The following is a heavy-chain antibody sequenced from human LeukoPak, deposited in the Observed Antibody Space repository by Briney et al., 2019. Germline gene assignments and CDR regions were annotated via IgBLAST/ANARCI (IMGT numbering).Heavy chain of an antibody. CDR2: IIPILGIA. D-gene: IGHD3-16*02. CDR1: GGTFSSYT. Sequence: SVKVSCKASGGTFSSYTISWVRQAPGQGLEWMGRIIPILGIANYAQKFQGRVTITADKSTSTAYMELSSLRSEDTAVYYCAREGGMITFGGVIVNPFDYWGQGTLVTVSS. V-gene: IGHV1-69*04. CDR3: AREGGMITFGGVIVNPFDY. J-gene: IGHJ4*02.